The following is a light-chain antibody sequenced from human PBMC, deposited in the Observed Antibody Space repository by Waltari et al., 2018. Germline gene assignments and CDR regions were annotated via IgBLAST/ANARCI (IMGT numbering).Light chain of an antibody. V-gene: IGLV1-40*01. CDR3: QSYDSSLSAVV. CDR2: GNI. J-gene: IGLJ2*01. Sequence: QSVLAQPPSVSGAPGQRVTIPCTGSSSNIGAGYDVHWYQQVPGTAPKLLMYGNINRPSGVPDRFSASKSGTSASLAITGLQAEDEADYYCQSYDSSLSAVVFGGGTKLTVL. CDR1: SSNIGAGYD.